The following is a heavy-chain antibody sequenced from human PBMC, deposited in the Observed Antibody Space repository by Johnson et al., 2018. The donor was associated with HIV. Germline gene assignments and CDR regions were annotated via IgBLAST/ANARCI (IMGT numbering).Heavy chain of an antibody. V-gene: IGHV3-66*01. D-gene: IGHD4-17*01. CDR3: ARGYGDYSDFFDV. CDR1: GFTVSSNY. CDR2: IYSGGNT. J-gene: IGHJ3*01. Sequence: VQLVESGGGLVQPGGSLRLSCAASGFTVSSNYMSWVRQAPGKGLEWVSVIYSGGNTFYEDSVQGRFTISRDNSKNTLDLHMNSMRVEDTAVYYCARGYGDYSDFFDVWGQGTMVTVSS.